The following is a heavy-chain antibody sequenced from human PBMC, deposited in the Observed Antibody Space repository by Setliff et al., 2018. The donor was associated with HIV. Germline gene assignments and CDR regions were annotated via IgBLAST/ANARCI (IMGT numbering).Heavy chain of an antibody. CDR2: IKQDGSEK. D-gene: IGHD5-18*01. J-gene: IGHJ4*02. CDR1: TFSDHY. V-gene: IGHV3-7*01. Sequence: TFSDHYMDWVRQAPGKGLEWVANIKQDGSEKYYVESVKGRFTISRDNAINSLYLQMNSLRAEDTAVYYCARGARGYGYGWGQGTLVTVSS. CDR3: ARGARGYGYG.